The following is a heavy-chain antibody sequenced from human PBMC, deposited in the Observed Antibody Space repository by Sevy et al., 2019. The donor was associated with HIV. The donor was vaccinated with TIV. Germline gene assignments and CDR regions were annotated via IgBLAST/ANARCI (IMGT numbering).Heavy chain of an antibody. CDR3: AKDNTLLLWFGELSGYFDY. CDR2: ISGSGGST. Sequence: GGSLRLSCAASGFTFSSYAMSWVRQAPGKGLEWVSAISGSGGSTYYADSVKGRFTISRDNSKNTRYLQMNSLIAEDTAVYYCAKDNTLLLWFGELSGYFDYWGQGTLVTVSS. D-gene: IGHD3-10*01. V-gene: IGHV3-23*01. J-gene: IGHJ4*02. CDR1: GFTFSSYA.